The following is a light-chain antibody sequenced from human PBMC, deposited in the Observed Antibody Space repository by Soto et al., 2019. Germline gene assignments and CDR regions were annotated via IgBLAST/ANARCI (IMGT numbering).Light chain of an antibody. V-gene: IGKV1-39*01. CDR2: TAS. Sequence: DIQMTQSPSSLSASVGDKVTITCRASQSINTYLNWYQRKPGKVPKLLIYTASSLQSGVPSRFSGSGSGTDFTLTISSLQPEDFATYDCQQSYSTPLTFGGGTKVEIK. CDR1: QSINTY. CDR3: QQSYSTPLT. J-gene: IGKJ4*01.